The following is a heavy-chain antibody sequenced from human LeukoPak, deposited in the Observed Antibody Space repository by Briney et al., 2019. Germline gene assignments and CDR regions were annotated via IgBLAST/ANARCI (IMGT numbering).Heavy chain of an antibody. V-gene: IGHV3-20*04. CDR2: INWNGGST. CDR1: GFTFDDYG. J-gene: IGHJ4*02. CDR3: ARDEYYADTSAYYPNHY. D-gene: IGHD3-22*01. Sequence: GGSLTLSCEASGFTFDDYGMSWVRQAPGKGLEWVAGINWNGGSTVYGDSVKGRCTISRDNAKNSLYLQLNSLGVGDPALYYCARDEYYADTSAYYPNHYWGRGTLVIVSS.